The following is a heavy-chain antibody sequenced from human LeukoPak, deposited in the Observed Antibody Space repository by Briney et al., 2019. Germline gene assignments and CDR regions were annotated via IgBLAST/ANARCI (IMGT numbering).Heavy chain of an antibody. D-gene: IGHD2-15*01. Sequence: SETLSLTCTVSGGSISSYYWSWIRQPPGKGLEWIGYIYYSGSTNYNPSLKSRATISVDTSKNQFSLKLSSVTAADTAVYCCARGGMRIPADFDYWGQGTLVTVSS. CDR3: ARGGMRIPADFDY. J-gene: IGHJ4*02. CDR2: IYYSGST. V-gene: IGHV4-59*01. CDR1: GGSISSYY.